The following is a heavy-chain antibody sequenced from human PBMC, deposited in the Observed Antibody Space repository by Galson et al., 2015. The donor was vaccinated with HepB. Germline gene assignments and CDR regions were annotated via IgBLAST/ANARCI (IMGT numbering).Heavy chain of an antibody. Sequence: SLRLSCAASGFTFSDYYMSWIRQAPGKGLEWVGFIRSKAYGGTTEYAASVKGRFTISRDDSKSIAYLQMNSLKTEDTAVYYCTRPSSSWYYGMDVWGQGTTVTVSS. D-gene: IGHD6-13*01. CDR3: TRPSSSWYYGMDV. J-gene: IGHJ6*02. V-gene: IGHV3-49*03. CDR2: IRSKAYGGTT. CDR1: GFTFSDYY.